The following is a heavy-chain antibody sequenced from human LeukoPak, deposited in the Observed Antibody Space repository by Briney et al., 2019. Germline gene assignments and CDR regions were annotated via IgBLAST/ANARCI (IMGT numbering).Heavy chain of an antibody. J-gene: IGHJ4*02. V-gene: IGHV4-59*01. D-gene: IGHD3-10*01. CDR1: GGSISSYY. Sequence: SXXLSLTCTVSGGSISSYYWSWIRQPPGKGLEWIGYIYYSGSTNYNPSLKRRVTISVDTSKNQFSLKLSSVTAADTAVYYCARDRGQGSPHFDYWGQGTLVTVSS. CDR2: IYYSGST. CDR3: ARDRGQGSPHFDY.